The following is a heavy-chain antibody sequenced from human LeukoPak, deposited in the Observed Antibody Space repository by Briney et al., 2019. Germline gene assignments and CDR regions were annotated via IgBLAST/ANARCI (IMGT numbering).Heavy chain of an antibody. Sequence: SETLSLTCTVSGGSVSSGSYYWSWIRQPPGKGLEWIGYIYYSGSTNCNPSLKSRVTISVDTSKNQFSLKLSSVTAADTAVYYCARYSVDYYDSSGYYSHIDYWGQGTLVTVSS. V-gene: IGHV4-61*01. J-gene: IGHJ4*02. CDR2: IYYSGST. CDR1: GGSVSSGSYY. CDR3: ARYSVDYYDSSGYYSHIDY. D-gene: IGHD3-22*01.